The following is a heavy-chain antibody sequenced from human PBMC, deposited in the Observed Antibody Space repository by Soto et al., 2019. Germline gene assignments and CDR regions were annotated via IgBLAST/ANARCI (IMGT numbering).Heavy chain of an antibody. V-gene: IGHV3-11*06. J-gene: IGHJ4*02. D-gene: IGHD3-22*01. CDR2: ISSSTFYT. Sequence: GGSLRLSCAASGFSFSDHYMSWIRQAPGKGLEWVSYISSSTFYTNYADSVKGRFTISRDNAKNSLYLQMNSLRAEDTAVYYCATDDSSVLEYFDYWGQGILVTVSS. CDR3: ATDDSSVLEYFDY. CDR1: GFSFSDHY.